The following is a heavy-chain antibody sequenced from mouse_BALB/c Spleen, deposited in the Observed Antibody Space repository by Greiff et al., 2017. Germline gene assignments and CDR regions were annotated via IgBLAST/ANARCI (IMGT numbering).Heavy chain of an antibody. CDR3: TRPYYGVDYAMDY. CDR2: IYPGNSDT. CDR1: GYSFTSYW. Sequence: EVQVVESGTVLARPGASVKMSCKASGYSFTSYWMHWVKQRPGQGLEWIGAIYPGNSDTSYNQKFKGKAKLTAVTSASTAYMELSSLTNEDSAVYYCTRPYYGVDYAMDYWGQGTSVTVSS. J-gene: IGHJ4*01. D-gene: IGHD2-10*01. V-gene: IGHV1-5*01.